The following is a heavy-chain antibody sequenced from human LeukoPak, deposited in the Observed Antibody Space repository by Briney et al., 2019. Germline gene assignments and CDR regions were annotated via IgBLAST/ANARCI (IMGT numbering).Heavy chain of an antibody. J-gene: IGHJ4*02. CDR2: IKQDGSER. CDR1: GFTFKKFY. CDR3: ARENFWKFDY. V-gene: IGHV3-7*05. Sequence: PGGSLRLSCAASGFTFKKFYMGWVRQAPWKGLEWVANIKQDGSERSYVDSVKGRFTISRDNAKNSLYLQLDSLRAEDTAVYYCARENFWKFDYWGQGTLVTVSS. D-gene: IGHD1-1*01.